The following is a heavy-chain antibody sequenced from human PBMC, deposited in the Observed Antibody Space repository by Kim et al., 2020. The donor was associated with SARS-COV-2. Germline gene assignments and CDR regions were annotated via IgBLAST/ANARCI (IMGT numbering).Heavy chain of an antibody. V-gene: IGHV1-46*01. Sequence: YAQKFQGRVTITRDTSTRTVYMGLSSLRSEDTAVYYCARRGWLQSLYFDYWGQGTLVTVSS. CDR3: ARRGWLQSLYFDY. J-gene: IGHJ4*02. D-gene: IGHD5-12*01.